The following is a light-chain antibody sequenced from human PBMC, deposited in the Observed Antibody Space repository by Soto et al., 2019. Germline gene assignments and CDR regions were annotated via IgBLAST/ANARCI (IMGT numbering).Light chain of an antibody. CDR3: ATWDSSLSAVV. Sequence: QSVLTQPPSVSAAPGQRVTISCSGSSSNIGNNYVSWYQQFPGTAPKLLIFNSDKRPSGIPDRFSGSKSGTSATLGITGLQTGDEAAYYCATWDSSLSAVVFGGGPKVTVL. CDR1: SSNIGNNY. CDR2: NSD. V-gene: IGLV1-51*01. J-gene: IGLJ2*01.